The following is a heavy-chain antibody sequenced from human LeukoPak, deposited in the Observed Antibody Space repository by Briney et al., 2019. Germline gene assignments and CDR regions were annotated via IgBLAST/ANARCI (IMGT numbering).Heavy chain of an antibody. CDR3: ARPIVVASTWYFDL. CDR2: IDPSDSYT. V-gene: IGHV5-10-1*01. J-gene: IGHJ2*01. Sequence: GESLKISGQGSGYSFTSTWVSCLRQMPGKGLEWMGRIDPSDSYTNYSPSFQGHVTISADKSISTAYLQWSSLKASDTAMYYCARPIVVASTWYFDLWVRGTLVTVSS. D-gene: IGHD3-22*01. CDR1: GYSFTSTW.